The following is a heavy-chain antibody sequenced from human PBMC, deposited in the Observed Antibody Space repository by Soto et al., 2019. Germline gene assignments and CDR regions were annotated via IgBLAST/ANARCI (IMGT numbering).Heavy chain of an antibody. V-gene: IGHV3-49*03. CDR1: GFTFGDYA. Sequence: GGSLRLSCTASGFTFGDYAMSWFRQAPGKGLEWVGFIRSKAYGGTTEYAASVKGRFTISRDDSKSIAYLQMNSLKTEDTAVYYCRACDLAYYYYMDVWGKGTTVTVSS. CDR2: IRSKAYGGTT. CDR3: RACDLAYYYYMDV. D-gene: IGHD2-21*02. J-gene: IGHJ6*03.